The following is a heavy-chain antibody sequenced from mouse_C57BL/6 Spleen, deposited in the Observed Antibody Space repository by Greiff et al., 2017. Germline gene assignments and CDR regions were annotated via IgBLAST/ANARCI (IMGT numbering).Heavy chain of an antibody. Sequence: QVQLQQPGTELVKPGASVKLSCKASGYSFTSYWMHWVKQRPGQGLEWIGNINPSNGGTNYNEKFKSKATLHVDKSASTAYMQLSSLTSEDTSVYYCARFNYGSSDENAMDYWGQGTSVTVSS. V-gene: IGHV1-53*01. CDR3: ARFNYGSSDENAMDY. CDR2: INPSNGGT. D-gene: IGHD1-1*01. CDR1: GYSFTSYW. J-gene: IGHJ4*01.